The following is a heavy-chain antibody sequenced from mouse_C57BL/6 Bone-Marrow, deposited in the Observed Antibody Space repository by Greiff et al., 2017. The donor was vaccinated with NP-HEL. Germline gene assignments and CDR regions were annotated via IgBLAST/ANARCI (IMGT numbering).Heavy chain of an antibody. CDR1: GFTFSSYA. Sequence: DVMLVESGEGLVKPGGSLKLSCAASGFTFSSYAMSWVRQTPEKRLEWVAYISSGGDYIYYADTVKGRFTISRDNARNTLYLQMSSLKSEDTAMYYCTRDRDYSNSHWGQGTLVTVSA. V-gene: IGHV5-9-1*02. D-gene: IGHD2-5*01. CDR3: TRDRDYSNSH. J-gene: IGHJ3*01. CDR2: ISSGGDYI.